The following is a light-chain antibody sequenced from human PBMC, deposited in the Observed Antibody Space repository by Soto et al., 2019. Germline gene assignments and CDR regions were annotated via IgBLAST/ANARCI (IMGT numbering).Light chain of an antibody. V-gene: IGKV3-20*01. J-gene: IGKJ4*01. CDR3: QQWGNSPRVT. CDR1: QSVSISY. CDR2: AAS. Sequence: IVLTQSPGTLSLSPGERATLSCRASQSVSISYLAWYQQKTGQAPRLLIYAASARATGIPDRFSGSGSGTEFTLTISRVEPEDSAVYYCQQWGNSPRVTVGGGTKVDIK.